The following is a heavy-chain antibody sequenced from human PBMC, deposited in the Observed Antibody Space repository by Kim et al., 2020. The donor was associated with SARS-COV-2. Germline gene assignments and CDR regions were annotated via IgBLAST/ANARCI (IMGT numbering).Heavy chain of an antibody. Sequence: GGSLRLSCAASGFTFSSYGMHWVRQAPGKGLEWVAVIWYDGSNKYYADSVKGRFTISRDNSKNTLYLQMNSLRAEDTAVYYCARSEGTPAGYYDSSGYQFDYWGQGTLVTVSS. CDR3: ARSEGTPAGYYDSSGYQFDY. D-gene: IGHD3-22*01. V-gene: IGHV3-33*08. CDR1: GFTFSSYG. J-gene: IGHJ4*02. CDR2: IWYDGSNK.